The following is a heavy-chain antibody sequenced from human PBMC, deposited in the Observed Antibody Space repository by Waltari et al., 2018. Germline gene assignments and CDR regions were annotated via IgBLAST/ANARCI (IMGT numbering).Heavy chain of an antibody. V-gene: IGHV4-38-2*02. Sequence: QVQLQESGPGLVKPSETLSLTCAVSGYSISSGYYWGWIRQPPGKGLEWIGSIYHSGSTYYNPSLKSRVTISVDTSKNQFSLKLSSVTAADTAVYYCARDSFSEGATFHYWGQGTLVTVSS. CDR3: ARDSFSEGATFHY. CDR1: GYSISSGYY. D-gene: IGHD1-26*01. CDR2: IYHSGST. J-gene: IGHJ4*02.